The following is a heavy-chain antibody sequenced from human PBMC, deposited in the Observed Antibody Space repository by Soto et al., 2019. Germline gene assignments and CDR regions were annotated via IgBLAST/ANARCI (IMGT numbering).Heavy chain of an antibody. CDR3: AKDGGITMVRGVITKSSGFDY. V-gene: IGHV3-9*01. CDR1: GFTFDDYA. CDR2: ISWNSYSI. Sequence: EVQLVESGGGLVQPGRSLRLSCAASGFTFDDYAMHWVRQAPGKGLEWVSGISWNSYSIGYADSVKGRFTISRDNAKNALYLQMNSLRAEDTALYSCAKDGGITMVRGVITKSSGFDYWGQGTLVTVSS. D-gene: IGHD3-10*01. J-gene: IGHJ4*02.